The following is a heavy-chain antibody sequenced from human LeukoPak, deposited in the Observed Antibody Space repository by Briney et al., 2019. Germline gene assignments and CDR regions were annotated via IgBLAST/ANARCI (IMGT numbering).Heavy chain of an antibody. D-gene: IGHD4-17*01. CDR1: GGSISSYY. Sequence: PSETLSLTCTVSGGSISSYYWSWIRQPPGKGLEWIGRIYTSGSTNYNPSLKSRVTMSLDTSKNQFSLKLSSVTAADTAVYYCAREDRATVTPRRHGWFDPWGQGTLVTVSS. J-gene: IGHJ5*02. V-gene: IGHV4-4*07. CDR2: IYTSGST. CDR3: AREDRATVTPRRHGWFDP.